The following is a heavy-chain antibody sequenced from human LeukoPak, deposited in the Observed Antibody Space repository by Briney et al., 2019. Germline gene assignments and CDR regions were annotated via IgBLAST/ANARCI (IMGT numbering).Heavy chain of an antibody. J-gene: IGHJ4*02. CDR3: ARAGSYGPGGFDY. D-gene: IGHD5-18*01. Sequence: SETLSLTCAVYGGSFSGYYWSWIRQHPGKGLEWIGYIYYSGSTYYNPSLKSRVTISVDTSKNQFSLKLSSVTAADTAVYYCARAGSYGPGGFDYWGQGTLVTVSS. CDR1: GGSFSGYY. V-gene: IGHV4-31*11. CDR2: IYYSGST.